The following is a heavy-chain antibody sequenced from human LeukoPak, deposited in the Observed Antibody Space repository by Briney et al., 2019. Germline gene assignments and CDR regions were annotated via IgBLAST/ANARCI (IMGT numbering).Heavy chain of an antibody. CDR2: IWYDGSNK. CDR1: GFTFSSYG. J-gene: IGHJ4*02. Sequence: GGSLRLSCGASGFTFSSYGMHWVRQAPGKGLEWVAVIWYDGSNKYYADSVKGRFTISRDNSKNTLYLQINSLRDEDTAVYYCARGRPLREFPFLDHWGQGTLVTVSS. D-gene: IGHD3-10*01. CDR3: ARGRPLREFPFLDH. V-gene: IGHV3-33*01.